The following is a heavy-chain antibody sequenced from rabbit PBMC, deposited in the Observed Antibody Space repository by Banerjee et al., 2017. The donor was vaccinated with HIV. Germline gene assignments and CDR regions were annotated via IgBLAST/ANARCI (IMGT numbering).Heavy chain of an antibody. CDR1: GFTLSSLYW. J-gene: IGHJ4*01. CDR3: ARDNNGGGGVYFNL. D-gene: IGHD2-1*01. V-gene: IGHV1S45*01. CDR2: IDGGVSGSD. Sequence: QEQLEESGGGLVKPEGSLTLTCTASGFTLSSLYWICWVRQAPGKGLEWIACIDGGVSGSDYYASWVNGRFTISSDNAQNTVDLQMNSLTAADTATYFCARDNNGGGGVYFNLWGQGTLVTVS.